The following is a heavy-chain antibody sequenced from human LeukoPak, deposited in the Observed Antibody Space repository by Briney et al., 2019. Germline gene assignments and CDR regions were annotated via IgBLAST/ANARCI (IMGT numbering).Heavy chain of an antibody. CDR3: AKERQWLVPDSHFDY. V-gene: IGHV3-23*01. Sequence: GGSLSLSCAVSGCTFSSCGMCWVRKAPGAGKGWVSAMSGSGGSSYYADSVKGRFTISRDNSKNTLYLQMNSLRAEDTAVYYCAKERQWLVPDSHFDYWGQGTLVTVSP. CDR2: MSGSGGSS. J-gene: IGHJ4*02. CDR1: GCTFSSCG. D-gene: IGHD6-19*01.